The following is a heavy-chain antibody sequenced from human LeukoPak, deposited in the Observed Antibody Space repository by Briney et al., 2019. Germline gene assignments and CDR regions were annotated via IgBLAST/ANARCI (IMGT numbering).Heavy chain of an antibody. CDR1: GGSISSSSYY. D-gene: IGHD3-9*01. CDR3: ARYPQNYDILTGYPGGPFDY. Sequence: PSETLSLTCTVSGGSISSSSYYWGWIRQPPGKGLEWIGSIYYSGSTYYNPSLKSRVTISVDTSKNQFSLKLSSVTAADTAVYYCARYPQNYDILTGYPGGPFDYWGQGTLVTVSS. J-gene: IGHJ4*02. V-gene: IGHV4-39*01. CDR2: IYYSGST.